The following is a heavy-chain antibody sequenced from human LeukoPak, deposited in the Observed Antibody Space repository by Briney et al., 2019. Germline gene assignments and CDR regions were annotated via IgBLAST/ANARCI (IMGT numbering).Heavy chain of an antibody. CDR3: AKLGDAFDC. Sequence: GGSLRLSCAASGFTFSISAMSWVRQPPGKGLEGVSHISGSGSSTYYADSVKGRFTVSRDNSKNTLYLQINSLRAEDTAIYYCAKLGDAFDCWGQGTLVTVSS. CDR2: ISGSGSST. CDR1: GFTFSISA. J-gene: IGHJ4*02. V-gene: IGHV3-23*01. D-gene: IGHD3-10*01.